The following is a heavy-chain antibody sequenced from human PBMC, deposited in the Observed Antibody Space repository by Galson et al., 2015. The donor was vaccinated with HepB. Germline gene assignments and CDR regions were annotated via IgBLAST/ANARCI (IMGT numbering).Heavy chain of an antibody. V-gene: IGHV1-3*01. CDR3: ARGGEYFDN. Sequence: SVKVSCKASGYTSTTSAIHWVRQAPGQRLEWMGWINAGNGNTKYSQKFQGRVTIARDTSASTASMELSSLRSEDTAVYYCARGGEYFDNWGQGTLVSVSS. CDR1: GYTSTTSA. CDR2: INAGNGNT. J-gene: IGHJ4*02. D-gene: IGHD4-17*01.